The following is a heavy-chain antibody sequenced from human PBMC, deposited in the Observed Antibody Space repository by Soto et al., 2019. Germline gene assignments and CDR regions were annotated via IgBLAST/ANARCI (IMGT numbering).Heavy chain of an antibody. CDR3: ARDHPYCSSTSCYVNYYYYGMDV. J-gene: IGHJ6*02. Sequence: QVQLQESGPGLVKPSQTLSLTCTVSGGSISSGGYYWSWIRQHPGKGLEWIGYIYYSGSTYYNPSLKSRVTISVDTSKNLFSLKLSSVTAADTAVYYCARDHPYCSSTSCYVNYYYYGMDVWGQGTTVTVSS. V-gene: IGHV4-31*03. D-gene: IGHD2-2*01. CDR2: IYYSGST. CDR1: GGSISSGGYY.